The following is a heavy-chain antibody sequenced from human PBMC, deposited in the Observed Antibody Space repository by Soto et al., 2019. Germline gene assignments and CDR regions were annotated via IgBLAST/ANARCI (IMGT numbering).Heavy chain of an antibody. CDR2: IIPILGIA. D-gene: IGHD5-12*01. CDR1: GGTFSSYT. Sequence: SVKVSCKASGGTFSSYTISWVRQAPGQGLEWMGRIIPILGIANYAQKFQGRVTITADKSTSTAYMELSSLRSEDTAVYYCASQYSGYDPNWFDPWGQGTLVTVSS. V-gene: IGHV1-69*02. J-gene: IGHJ5*02. CDR3: ASQYSGYDPNWFDP.